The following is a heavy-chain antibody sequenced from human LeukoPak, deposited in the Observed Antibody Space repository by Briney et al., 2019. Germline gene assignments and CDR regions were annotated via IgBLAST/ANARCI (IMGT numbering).Heavy chain of an antibody. V-gene: IGHV4-30-4*01. CDR1: GGSISSGDSH. CDR2: IYYSGST. CDR3: AREYSVVLPPAIRGANWFDP. J-gene: IGHJ5*02. Sequence: PSQTLSLTCTVSGGSISSGDSHWSWIRQPPGTGLEWIGYIYYSGSTYYNTSLKSRLTISVDTSKNQFSLKLSSVTAADTAVYYCAREYSVVLPPAIRGANWFDPWGQGTLVTVSS. D-gene: IGHD2-2*01.